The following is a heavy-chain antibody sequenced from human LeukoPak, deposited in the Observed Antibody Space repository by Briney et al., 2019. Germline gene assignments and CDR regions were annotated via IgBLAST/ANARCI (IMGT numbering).Heavy chain of an antibody. CDR2: INPSGGST. CDR1: GCTFTSYY. D-gene: IGHD6-19*01. CDR3: GSPMGGRGWYYFDY. V-gene: IGHV1-46*01. J-gene: IGHJ4*02. Sequence: ASVKVSYKASGCTFTSYYMHWVRQAPGQGLEWLGIINPSGGSTTYAQKFQGRVTMTGDTSTSTVYMELSSLRSEDTAVYYCGSPMGGRGWYYFDYWGRGPPAPVPS.